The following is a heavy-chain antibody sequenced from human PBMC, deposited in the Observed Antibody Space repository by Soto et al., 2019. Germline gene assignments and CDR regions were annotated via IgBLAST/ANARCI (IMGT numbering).Heavy chain of an antibody. Sequence: PDTLTRTYSISGSPISISSYNPSWTLHRPGKGLEWIGSIYYSGSTYYNPSLKSRVTISVDTSKNQFSLKLSSVTAADTAVYYCARHRSYKYYDILTGYSISPNFDYWGQG. D-gene: IGHD3-9*01. CDR3: ARHRSYKYYDILTGYSISPNFDY. V-gene: IGHV4-39*01. CDR2: IYYSGST. J-gene: IGHJ4*02. CDR1: GSPISISSYN.